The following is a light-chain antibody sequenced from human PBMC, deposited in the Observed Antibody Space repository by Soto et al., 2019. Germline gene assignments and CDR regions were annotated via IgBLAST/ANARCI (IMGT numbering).Light chain of an antibody. V-gene: IGKV1-5*01. CDR2: GAS. CDR3: QQYNSFSRT. J-gene: IGKJ1*01. Sequence: DIQMTQSPSTLSAVVGDRVTITCRASQSISTWLAWYQQKPGKAPKLLIYGASSLESGVPSRFSGSGSGTEFTLTISSLQPDDFATYYCQQYNSFSRTFGLGTKVDIK. CDR1: QSISTW.